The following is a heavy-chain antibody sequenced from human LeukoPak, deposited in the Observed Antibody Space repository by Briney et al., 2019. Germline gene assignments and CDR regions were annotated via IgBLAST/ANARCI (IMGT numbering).Heavy chain of an antibody. V-gene: IGHV1-18*01. CDR2: ISTYNGNK. Sequence: ASVKVSCKASGYTFSSYGITWVRQAPGQGLEWMGWISTYNGNKNYAQKLQGRVTMTTDTSTSTDYMELRSLRSDDTAVYYCARDGSGYDAFDIWGQGTMVTVSS. J-gene: IGHJ3*02. CDR3: ARDGSGYDAFDI. D-gene: IGHD5-12*01. CDR1: GYTFSSYG.